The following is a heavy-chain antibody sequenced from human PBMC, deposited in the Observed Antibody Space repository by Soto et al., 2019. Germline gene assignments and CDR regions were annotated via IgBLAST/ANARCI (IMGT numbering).Heavy chain of an antibody. J-gene: IGHJ4*02. CDR2: IYYSGST. CDR3: ERVTPGYSGPAD. V-gene: IGHV4-59*01. D-gene: IGHD5-12*01. Sequence: SETLSLTCTVSGGSISSYYWSWIRQPPGKGLEWIGYIYYSGSTNYNPSLKSRVTISVDTSKNQFSLKLSSVTAAETAVYYCERVTPGYSGPADWGQGTLVTVSS. CDR1: GGSISSYY.